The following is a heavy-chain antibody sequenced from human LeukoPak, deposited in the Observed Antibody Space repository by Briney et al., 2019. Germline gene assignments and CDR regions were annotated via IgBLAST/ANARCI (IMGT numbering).Heavy chain of an antibody. CDR1: GFTFSSYS. CDR3: ARVSAGHVFDI. Sequence: PGGSLRLSCAASGFTFSSYSMNWVRQAPGKGLEWVSYISKSGGTIYYGDSVKGRFTLSRDNAKNSLYLHLNSLRDEDTAVYFCARVSAGHVFDIWGQGTMVTVSS. CDR2: ISKSGGTI. J-gene: IGHJ3*02. V-gene: IGHV3-48*02.